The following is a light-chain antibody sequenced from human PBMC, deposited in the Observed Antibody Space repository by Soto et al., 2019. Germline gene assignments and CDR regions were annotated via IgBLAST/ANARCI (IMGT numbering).Light chain of an antibody. CDR2: TNN. V-gene: IGLV1-44*01. J-gene: IGLJ2*01. CDR3: GAWDDSLQGV. Sequence: QSVLTQPPSASGTPGQRVTISCSGSSSNIGSNPVNWYQQLPGTAPKLLIYTNNQRPSGVPDRFSGSKSGTSASLAISGLQSEDEADYYCGAWDDSLQGVFGGGTKVTVL. CDR1: SSNIGSNP.